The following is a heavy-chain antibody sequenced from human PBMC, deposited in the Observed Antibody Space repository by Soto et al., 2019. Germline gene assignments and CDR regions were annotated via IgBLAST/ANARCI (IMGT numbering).Heavy chain of an antibody. CDR1: GYNFFDYG. D-gene: IGHD1-1*01. Sequence: QIQLVQSGAEVKKPGASVKVSCKASGYNFFDYGVSWVRQAPGQGLGWMGWVSPKSGNTDYARKVQGRVTMTTDISTSTAYMELIGVISDDTGVYYCARGRTVSSIGPLLVWGQGTLVSVSS. CDR3: ARGRTVSSIGPLLV. J-gene: IGHJ1*01. CDR2: VSPKSGNT. V-gene: IGHV1-18*01.